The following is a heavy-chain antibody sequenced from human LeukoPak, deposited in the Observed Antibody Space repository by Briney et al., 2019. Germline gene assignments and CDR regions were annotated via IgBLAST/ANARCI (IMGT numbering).Heavy chain of an antibody. CDR2: IYYSGST. J-gene: IGHJ5*02. CDR3: AGHPRRRAFGGVIVRPAPFDP. Sequence: SETLSLTCTVSGGSISSSSYYWGWIRQPPGKGLEWIGSIYYSGSTYYNPSLKSRVTISVDTSKNPFSLKLSSVTAADTAVYYCAGHPRRRAFGGVIVRPAPFDPWGQGTLVTVSS. D-gene: IGHD3-16*02. CDR1: GGSISSSSYY. V-gene: IGHV4-39*01.